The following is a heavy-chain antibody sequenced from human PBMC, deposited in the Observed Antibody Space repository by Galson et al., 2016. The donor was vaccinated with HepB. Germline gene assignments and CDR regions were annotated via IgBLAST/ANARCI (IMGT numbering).Heavy chain of an antibody. V-gene: IGHV4-31*03. CDR3: ARIDVGELLRLQFKFDY. D-gene: IGHD3-10*01. J-gene: IGHJ4*02. CDR2: MYHSGSA. CDR1: GGSMNNVNYY. Sequence: TLSLTCTVSGGSMNNVNYYWSWIRQHPGKGLEWIGDMYHSGSADYDPSLKSRVSISVDTSKNQFFLKVKSVTVADTAVYYCARIDVGELLRLQFKFDYWGQGMLVTVSS.